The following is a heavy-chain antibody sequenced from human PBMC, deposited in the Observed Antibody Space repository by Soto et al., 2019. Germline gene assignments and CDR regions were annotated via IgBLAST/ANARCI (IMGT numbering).Heavy chain of an antibody. CDR1: GGSISSYY. D-gene: IGHD3-9*01. CDR2: IYYSGST. Sequence: SSEALSLTCTVSGGSISSYYWSWSRQPPGKGLEWIGYIYYSGSTNYNPSLKSRVTISVDTSKNQFSLKLSSVTAADTAVYYCARANDYDILTGYYGAFDIWGPGTIVTVS. CDR3: ARANDYDILTGYYGAFDI. J-gene: IGHJ3*02. V-gene: IGHV4-59*08.